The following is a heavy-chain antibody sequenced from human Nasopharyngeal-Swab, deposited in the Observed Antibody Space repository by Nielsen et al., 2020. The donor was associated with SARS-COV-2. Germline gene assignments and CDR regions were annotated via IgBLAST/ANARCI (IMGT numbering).Heavy chain of an antibody. CDR3: SGPGSGYYYNY. J-gene: IGHJ4*02. Sequence: SVKVSCKASGGTFSSYAISWVRQAPGQGLEWMGGIITIFGTANYAQKFQGRVTITADESTSTAYMELSSLRSEDTAVYYCSGPGSGYYYNYWGQGTLVTVSS. D-gene: IGHD3-22*01. CDR1: GGTFSSYA. V-gene: IGHV1-69*13. CDR2: IITIFGTA.